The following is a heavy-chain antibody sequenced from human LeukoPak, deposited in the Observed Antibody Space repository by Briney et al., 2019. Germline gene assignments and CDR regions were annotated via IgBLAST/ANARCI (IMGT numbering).Heavy chain of an antibody. J-gene: IGHJ4*02. V-gene: IGHV4-34*01. CDR2: INHSGST. CDR1: GGSISSYY. Sequence: SETLSLTCTVSGGSISSYYWSWIRQPPGKGLEWIGEINHSGSTNYNPSLKSRVTISVDTSKNQFSLKLSSVTAADTAVYYCARGRYYGSGSYYGYWGQGTLVTVSS. D-gene: IGHD3-10*01. CDR3: ARGRYYGSGSYYGY.